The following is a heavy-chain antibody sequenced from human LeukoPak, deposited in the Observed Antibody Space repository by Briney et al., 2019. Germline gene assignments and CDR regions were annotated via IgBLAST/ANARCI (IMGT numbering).Heavy chain of an antibody. V-gene: IGHV4-31*03. CDR3: ARQGTAAVPRGMDV. D-gene: IGHD6-25*01. CDR1: GGSISSGGYY. CDR2: IYYSGST. Sequence: SETLSLTCTVSGGSISSGGYYWSWIRQHPGKGLEWIGYIYYSGSTYYNPSLKSRVTISVDTSKNQFSLKLSSVTAADTAVYYCARQGTAAVPRGMDVWGQGTTVTVSS. J-gene: IGHJ6*02.